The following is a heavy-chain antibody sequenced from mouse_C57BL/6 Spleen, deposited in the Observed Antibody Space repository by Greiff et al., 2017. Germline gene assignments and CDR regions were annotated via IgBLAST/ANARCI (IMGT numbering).Heavy chain of an antibody. CDR1: GYTLTSYG. CDR3: ARRGLRSYYFDY. D-gene: IGHD1-1*01. J-gene: IGHJ2*01. V-gene: IGHV1-81*01. Sequence: QVQLQRSEAELPRPGASVRRSCKASGYTLTSYGISGVKQTTGQGLEWIGEIYPRSGNTYYNEKFKGKATLTADKSSSTAYMELRSLTSEDSAVYFCARRGLRSYYFDYWGQGTTLTVSS. CDR2: IYPRSGNT.